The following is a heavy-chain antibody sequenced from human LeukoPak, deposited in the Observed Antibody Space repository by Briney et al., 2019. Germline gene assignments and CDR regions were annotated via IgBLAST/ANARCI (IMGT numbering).Heavy chain of an antibody. CDR3: ARGLQENLAWLTAFSAFDI. Sequence: GASVKVSCKTSGYTFTSYGISWVRQAPGRGLEWMGWISAYNGNTNYAQKVQGRVTMTTDTSTSTAYMELRSLRSDDTAVYYCARGLQENLAWLTAFSAFDIWGQGTMVTVSS. CDR2: ISAYNGNT. J-gene: IGHJ3*02. CDR1: GYTFTSYG. V-gene: IGHV1-18*01. D-gene: IGHD6-19*01.